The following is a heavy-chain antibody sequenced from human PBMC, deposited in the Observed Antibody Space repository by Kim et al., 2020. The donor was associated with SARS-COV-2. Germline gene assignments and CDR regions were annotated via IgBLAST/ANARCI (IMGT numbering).Heavy chain of an antibody. J-gene: IGHJ4*02. Sequence: GGSLRLSCAASGFTFSSYSMNWVRQAPGKGLEWVSYISSNSSTIYYADSVKGRFTISRDNANNTLYLQMNSLRDETTAGYYCARVRCGSGSYYPDYWGQGTLVTVSS. CDR1: GFTFSSYS. CDR3: ARVRCGSGSYYPDY. CDR2: ISSNSSTI. D-gene: IGHD3-10*01. V-gene: IGHV3-48*02.